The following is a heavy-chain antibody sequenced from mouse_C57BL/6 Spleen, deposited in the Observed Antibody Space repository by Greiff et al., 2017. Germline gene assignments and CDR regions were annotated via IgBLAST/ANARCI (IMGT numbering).Heavy chain of an antibody. CDR1: GYTFTSYW. CDR2: IDPSDSYT. Sequence: QVQLKQPGAELVMPGASVKLSCKASGYTFTSYWMHWVKQRPGQGLEWIGEIDPSDSYTNYNQKFKGKSTLTVDKSSSTAYMQLSSLTSEDAAVYYCARRGTAQAMDYWGQGTSVTVSS. CDR3: ARRGTAQAMDY. J-gene: IGHJ4*01. V-gene: IGHV1-69*01. D-gene: IGHD3-2*02.